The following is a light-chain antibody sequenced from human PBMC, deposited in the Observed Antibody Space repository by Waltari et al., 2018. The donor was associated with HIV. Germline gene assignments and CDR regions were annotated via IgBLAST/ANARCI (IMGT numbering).Light chain of an antibody. CDR2: KAS. V-gene: IGKV1-5*03. Sequence: IQMTQSPSTLSASVGDRVTITCRASQRISSWLGWYQQKPGKAPKLLIYKASSLESGVPSRFSGSGSGTEFTLTISSLQPDDFATYYCQQYNSYSGTFGQGTKVEIK. J-gene: IGKJ1*01. CDR1: QRISSW. CDR3: QQYNSYSGT.